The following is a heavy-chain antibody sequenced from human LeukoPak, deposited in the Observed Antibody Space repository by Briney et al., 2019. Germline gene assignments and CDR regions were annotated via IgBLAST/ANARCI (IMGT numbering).Heavy chain of an antibody. Sequence: ETLSLTCSVSGGSITSSSYYWGWVRQAPGKGLEWVANINQDGSEKYYMDSVKGRFTIFRDNAKNSLYLQMNSLRAEDTAVYYCASGYSDFDYWGQGTLVTVSS. CDR2: INQDGSEK. D-gene: IGHD3-22*01. CDR3: ASGYSDFDY. J-gene: IGHJ4*02. CDR1: GGSITSSSYY. V-gene: IGHV3-7*01.